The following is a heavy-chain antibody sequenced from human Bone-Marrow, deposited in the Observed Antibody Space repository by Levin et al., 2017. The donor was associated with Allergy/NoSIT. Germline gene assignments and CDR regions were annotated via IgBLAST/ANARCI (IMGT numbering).Heavy chain of an antibody. V-gene: IGHV3-30*04. D-gene: IGHD6-19*01. J-gene: IGHJ6*02. CDR3: ARDFAVAGPNGPYYYYGMDV. CDR1: GFTFSSYA. Sequence: GGSLRLSCAASGFTFSSYAMHWVRQAPGKGLEWVAVISYDGSNKYYADSVKGRFTISRDNSKNTLYLQMNSLRAEDTAVYYCARDFAVAGPNGPYYYYGMDVWGQGTTVTVSS. CDR2: ISYDGSNK.